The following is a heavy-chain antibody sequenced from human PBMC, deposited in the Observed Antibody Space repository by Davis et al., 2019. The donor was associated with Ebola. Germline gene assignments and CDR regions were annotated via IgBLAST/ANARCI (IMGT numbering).Heavy chain of an antibody. D-gene: IGHD3-9*01. J-gene: IGHJ5*02. CDR3: ARDRHFDWLLPFHWFDP. CDR1: GFTFSSYA. CDR2: ISWNSDTI. V-gene: IGHV3-9*01. Sequence: SLKISCAASGFTFSSYAMHWVRQAPGKGLEWVSGISWNSDTIGYADSVEGRFTISRDNAKNSLYLQMNSLRAEDTAVYYCARDRHFDWLLPFHWFDPWGQGTLVTVSS.